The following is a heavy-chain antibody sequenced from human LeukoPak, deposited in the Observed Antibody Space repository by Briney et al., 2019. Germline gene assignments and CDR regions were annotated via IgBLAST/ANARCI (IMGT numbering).Heavy chain of an antibody. CDR2: INHSGST. J-gene: IGHJ4*02. CDR1: GGSISSYY. Sequence: TSETLSLTCTVSGGSISSYYWSWIRQPPGKGLEWIGEINHSGSTNYNPSLKSRVTISVDTSKNQFSLKLSSVTAADTAVYYCARVGSPSVAGVFAYGGREPLVPVPS. CDR3: ARVGSPSVAGVFAY. V-gene: IGHV4-34*01. D-gene: IGHD2-15*01.